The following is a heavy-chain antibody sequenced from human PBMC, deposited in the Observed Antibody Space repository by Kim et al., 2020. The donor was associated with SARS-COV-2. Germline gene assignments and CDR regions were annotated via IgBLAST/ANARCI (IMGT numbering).Heavy chain of an antibody. Sequence: GGSLRLSCAASGFTFSSYWMSWVRQAPGKGLEWVANIKQDGSEKYYVDSVKGRFTISRDNAKNSLYLQMNSLRAEDTAVYYCARDLDGSYPYYFDYWGQGTLVTVSS. J-gene: IGHJ4*02. D-gene: IGHD1-26*01. V-gene: IGHV3-7*03. CDR3: ARDLDGSYPYYFDY. CDR1: GFTFSSYW. CDR2: IKQDGSEK.